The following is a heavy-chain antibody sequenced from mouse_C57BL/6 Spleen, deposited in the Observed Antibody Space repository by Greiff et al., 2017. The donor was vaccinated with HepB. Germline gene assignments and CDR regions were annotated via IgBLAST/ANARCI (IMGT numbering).Heavy chain of an antibody. CDR3: ARGGYYDSPFAY. Sequence: QVQLQQPGAELVKPGASVKMSCKASGYTFTSYWITWVKQRPGQGLEWIGDIYPGSGSTNYNEKFKSKATLTVDTSSSTASMQLSSLTSEDSAVYYCARGGYYDSPFAYWGQGTLVTVSA. CDR1: GYTFTSYW. J-gene: IGHJ3*01. D-gene: IGHD2-4*01. CDR2: IYPGSGST. V-gene: IGHV1-55*01.